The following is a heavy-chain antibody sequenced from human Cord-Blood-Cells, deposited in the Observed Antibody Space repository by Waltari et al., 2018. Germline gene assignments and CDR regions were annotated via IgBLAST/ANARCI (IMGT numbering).Heavy chain of an antibody. CDR1: GYTFTSYG. D-gene: IGHD3-10*01. J-gene: IGHJ3*02. Sequence: QVQLVQSGAEVKKPGASVKVSCKASGYTFTSYGISWVRQAPGQGLEWRGWISDYNGNTNYAQKLQGRFTMTTDTSTSTAYMELRSLISDDTAVYYWARALVRPPNYYGSGSYYNAFDIWGQVTMVTVSS. V-gene: IGHV1-18*01. CDR3: ARALVRPPNYYGSGSYYNAFDI. CDR2: ISDYNGNT.